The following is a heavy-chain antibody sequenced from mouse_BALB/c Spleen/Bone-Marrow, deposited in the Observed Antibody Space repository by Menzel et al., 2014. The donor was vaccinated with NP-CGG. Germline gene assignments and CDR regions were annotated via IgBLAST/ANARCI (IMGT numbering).Heavy chain of an antibody. D-gene: IGHD1-1*01. Sequence: LQESGPGLVAPSQSLSIRCTVSGFSLISYGVHWVRQPPGQGLEWLGAIWAGGSTNYNSALMSRLTISKDNSKSQVFLKMNSLQTDDTAMYYCAREGRGYYGSSGAAMDYWGQGTKVTVSS. CDR1: GFSLISYG. CDR3: AREGRGYYGSSGAAMDY. V-gene: IGHV2-9*02. CDR2: IWAGGST. J-gene: IGHJ4*01.